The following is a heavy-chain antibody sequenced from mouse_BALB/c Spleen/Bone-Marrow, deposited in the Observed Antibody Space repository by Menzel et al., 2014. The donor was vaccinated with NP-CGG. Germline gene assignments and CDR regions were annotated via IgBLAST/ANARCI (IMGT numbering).Heavy chain of an antibody. J-gene: IGHJ3*01. Sequence: LQQSGGGLVKPGGSLKLSCTASGFAFSSCDMSWVRQTPKKRLEWVATITSGGGNTYYPDSVKGRFTISRDNARNTLYLQMSSLRSEDTALYYCARVWDWFAYWGQGTLVTVSA. V-gene: IGHV5-9*02. CDR3: ARVWDWFAY. CDR2: ITSGGGNT. D-gene: IGHD4-1*01. CDR1: GFAFSSCD.